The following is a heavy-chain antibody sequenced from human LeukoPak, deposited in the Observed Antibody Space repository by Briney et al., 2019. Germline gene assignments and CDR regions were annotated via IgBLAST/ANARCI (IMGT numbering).Heavy chain of an antibody. CDR1: GFTFSSYA. J-gene: IGHJ4*02. CDR2: ISGSGGST. Sequence: PGGSLRLSCAASGFTFSSYAMSWVRQAPGKGLEWVSAISGSGGSTYYADSVKGRFTISRDNSKNTLYLQTNSLRAEATAVYYCAKDSRYSSVFDYWGQGTLVTVSS. V-gene: IGHV3-23*01. D-gene: IGHD5-18*01. CDR3: AKDSRYSSVFDY.